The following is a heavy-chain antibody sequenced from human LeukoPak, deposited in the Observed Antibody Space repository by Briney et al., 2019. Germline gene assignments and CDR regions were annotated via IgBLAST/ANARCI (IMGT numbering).Heavy chain of an antibody. J-gene: IGHJ3*02. CDR3: ARGQLRMITFGGVMGAFDI. Sequence: WASVKVSCKASGYTFTSYGISWVRQAPGQGLEWMGWISTYNGNTNYAQKLQGRVTMTTDTSTSTAYMELRSLRSDDTAVYYCARGQLRMITFGGVMGAFDIWGQGTMVTVSS. CDR1: GYTFTSYG. CDR2: ISTYNGNT. V-gene: IGHV1-18*01. D-gene: IGHD3-16*01.